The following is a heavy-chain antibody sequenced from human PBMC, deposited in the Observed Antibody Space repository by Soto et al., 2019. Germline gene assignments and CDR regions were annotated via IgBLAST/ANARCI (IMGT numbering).Heavy chain of an antibody. CDR3: AREAFSYGSGSYYNGYYYYYYMDV. CDR1: GGTFSSYT. D-gene: IGHD3-10*01. V-gene: IGHV1-69*08. J-gene: IGHJ6*03. CDR2: IIPILGIA. Sequence: QVQLVQSGAEVKKPGSSVKVSCKASGGTFSSYTISWVRQAPGQGLEWMGRIIPILGIANYAQKFQGRVTINADKSTSTAYMELSSLRSEDTAVYYCAREAFSYGSGSYYNGYYYYYYMDVWGKGTTVTVSS.